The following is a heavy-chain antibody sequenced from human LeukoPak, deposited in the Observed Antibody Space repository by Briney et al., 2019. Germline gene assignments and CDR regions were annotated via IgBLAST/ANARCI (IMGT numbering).Heavy chain of an antibody. Sequence: GGSLRLSCVVSGLSFSDSYMTWIRQTPGMGLESLAYISGMGHDIYYADSVKGRFTISRDNAKNSLYLQMNSLRPEDTALYYCSTGPRSLPYWGPGTLVTVSS. CDR3: STGPRSLPY. D-gene: IGHD4-23*01. CDR1: GLSFSDSY. V-gene: IGHV3-11*01. CDR2: ISGMGHDI. J-gene: IGHJ4*01.